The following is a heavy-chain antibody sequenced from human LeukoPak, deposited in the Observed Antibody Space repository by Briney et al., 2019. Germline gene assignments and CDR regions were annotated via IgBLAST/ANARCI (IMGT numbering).Heavy chain of an antibody. Sequence: SETLSLTCTVSGGSVSSGSYYWSWIRQPPGKGLEWIGYIYNNGSTNYNPSLKSRVTISADTSKNQFSLKLSSVTAADTAVYYCARDTWALFDYWGQGTPVTVSS. J-gene: IGHJ4*02. CDR1: GGSVSSGSYY. V-gene: IGHV4-61*01. D-gene: IGHD7-27*01. CDR3: ARDTWALFDY. CDR2: IYNNGST.